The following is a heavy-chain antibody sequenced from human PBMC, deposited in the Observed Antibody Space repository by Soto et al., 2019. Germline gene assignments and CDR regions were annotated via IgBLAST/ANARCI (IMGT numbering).Heavy chain of an antibody. CDR3: ARGMGAAWVTPLSH. Sequence: GGSLRLSCIASGFNVDNVYMSWVRQAPGKGLEWVSVLYTADSTNYADSVKGRFTISRDSSKNTVYLQMDSLRAGDTAVYYCARGMGAAWVTPLSHWGQGTLVTVSS. J-gene: IGHJ4*02. CDR1: GFNVDNVY. V-gene: IGHV3-53*01. D-gene: IGHD2-21*02. CDR2: LYTADST.